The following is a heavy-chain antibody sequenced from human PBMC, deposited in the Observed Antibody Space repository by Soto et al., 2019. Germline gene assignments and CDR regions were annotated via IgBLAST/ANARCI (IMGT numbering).Heavy chain of an antibody. CDR2: INPNSGGT. J-gene: IGHJ4*02. V-gene: IGHV1-2*04. D-gene: IGHD1-1*01. CDR1: GYTFTGYY. CDR3: ARSDSTTGTSFDY. Sequence: GASVKVSCKASGYTFTGYYMHWVRQAPGQGLEWMEWINPNSGGTNYAQKFQGWVTMTRDTSISTAYMELSRLRSDDTAVYYCARSDSTTGTSFDYWGQGTLVTVSS.